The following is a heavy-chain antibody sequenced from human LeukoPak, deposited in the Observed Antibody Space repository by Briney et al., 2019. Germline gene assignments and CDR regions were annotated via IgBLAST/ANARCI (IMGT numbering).Heavy chain of an antibody. CDR2: IWYDGSNK. J-gene: IGHJ4*02. Sequence: GGSLRLSCAASGFTFGSYGMHWVRQAPGKGLEWVAVIWYDGSNKYYADSVKGRFTISRDNSKNTLYLQMNSLRAEDTAVYYCARTGYSNGWAPGNWGQGTLVTVSS. D-gene: IGHD6-19*01. V-gene: IGHV3-33*01. CDR3: ARTGYSNGWAPGN. CDR1: GFTFGSYG.